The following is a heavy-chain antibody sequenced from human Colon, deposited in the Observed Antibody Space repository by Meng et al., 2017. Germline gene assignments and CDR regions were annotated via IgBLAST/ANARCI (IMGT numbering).Heavy chain of an antibody. V-gene: IGHV3-33*06. CDR2: IWYDGSKK. CDR1: GFDFSTYG. Sequence: QVQLVEPGGGVVQPGKSLRVSCATSGFDFSTYGFHWVRQAPGKGLEWVAVIWYDGSKKFYSDSVKGRFIISRDDSKSMVFLQMNSLRVEDTATYYCVKSGTWDDWGQGTLVTVSS. J-gene: IGHJ4*02. CDR3: VKSGTWDD.